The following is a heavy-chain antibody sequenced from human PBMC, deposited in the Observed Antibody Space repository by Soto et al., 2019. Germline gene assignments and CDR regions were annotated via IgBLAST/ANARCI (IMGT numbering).Heavy chain of an antibody. CDR1: GFTFSSYA. Sequence: QVQLVESGGGVVQPGRSLSLSCAASGFTFSSYAMDWVRQAPGKGLGWVAGISYDGSNKYYADSVKGRFTVSRDNSKNTLNLQLNSLRAEDTAVYYCARDGEAGSGCFDYWGQGTLVTVSS. D-gene: IGHD6-19*01. CDR2: ISYDGSNK. J-gene: IGHJ4*02. V-gene: IGHV3-30-3*01. CDR3: ARDGEAGSGCFDY.